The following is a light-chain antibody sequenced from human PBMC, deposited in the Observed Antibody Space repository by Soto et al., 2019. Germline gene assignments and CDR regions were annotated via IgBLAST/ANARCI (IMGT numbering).Light chain of an antibody. CDR3: QQCGSSPWT. CDR1: QSVSSSY. V-gene: IGKV3-20*01. J-gene: IGKJ1*01. Sequence: YQGTLSWSPGERATLSCRASQSVSSSYLAWYQQKPGQAPRLLIYGASSRATGITDRFSGSGSGTDFTLSISILEHEDFAVYYCQQCGSSPWTFGQGTHLDIK. CDR2: GAS.